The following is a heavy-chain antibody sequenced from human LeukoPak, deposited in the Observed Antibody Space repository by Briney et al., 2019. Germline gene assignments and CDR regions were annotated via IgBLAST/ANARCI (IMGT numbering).Heavy chain of an antibody. J-gene: IGHJ3*02. Sequence: ASVKVSCKASGYTFTGYYMHWVRQAPGQGLEWMGWINPNSGGTNYAQKFQGRVTMTRDTSISTAYMELSRLRSDDTAVYYCARDGQLLQGAFDIWGQGTMVTVSS. V-gene: IGHV1-2*02. CDR2: INPNSGGT. D-gene: IGHD2-2*01. CDR3: ARDGQLLQGAFDI. CDR1: GYTFTGYY.